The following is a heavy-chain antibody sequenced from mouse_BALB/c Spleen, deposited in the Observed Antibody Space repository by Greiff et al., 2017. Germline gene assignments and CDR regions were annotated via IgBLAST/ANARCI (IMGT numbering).Heavy chain of an antibody. V-gene: IGHV1-52*01. CDR2: IDPYDSEN. J-gene: IGHJ4*01. Sequence: QVQLQQPGAELVRPGASVKLSCKASGYTFTSYWMNWVKQRPEQGLEWIGRIDPYDSENHYNQKFKDKAILTVDKSTSTAYMQLSSLTAEDSAVYYCARQLGYVAMDYWGQGTSVTVSS. CDR3: ARQLGYVAMDY. D-gene: IGHD3-1*01. CDR1: GYTFTSYW.